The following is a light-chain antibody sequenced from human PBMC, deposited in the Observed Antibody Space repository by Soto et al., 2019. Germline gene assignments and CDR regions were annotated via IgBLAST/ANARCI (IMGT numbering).Light chain of an antibody. J-gene: IGLJ2*01. CDR2: DVS. CDR3: SSYTSSSTVV. Sequence: QSALTQRASVSGSPGQSITISCTGTSSDVGGFNFVSWYQHHPDKAPKLMIYDVSNRPSGVSNRFSGSKSGNTASLTISGLQPEDEADYYCSSYTSSSTVVFGVGTKLTVL. V-gene: IGLV2-14*03. CDR1: SSDVGGFNF.